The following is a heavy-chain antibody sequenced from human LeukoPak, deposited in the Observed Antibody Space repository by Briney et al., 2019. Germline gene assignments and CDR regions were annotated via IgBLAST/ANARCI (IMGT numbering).Heavy chain of an antibody. Sequence: GGSLRLSCAASGFTVSSTYMSWVRQAPGKGLEWVSVIYIAGSTYYADSVKGRFTISRDNSKNTLFLQMNSLRPEDTAVYYCASRYFGSGRLAFDFWGQGTMVTVSS. CDR2: IYIAGST. CDR1: GFTVSSTY. CDR3: ASRYFGSGRLAFDF. V-gene: IGHV3-53*01. D-gene: IGHD3-10*01. J-gene: IGHJ3*01.